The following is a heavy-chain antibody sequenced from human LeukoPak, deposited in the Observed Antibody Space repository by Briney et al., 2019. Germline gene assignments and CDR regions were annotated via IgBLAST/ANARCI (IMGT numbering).Heavy chain of an antibody. Sequence: GALVKVSCKASGYTFTGYYMHWVRQAPGQGLEWMGWINPNSGGTNCAQKFQGRVTMTRDTSISTAYMELSRLRSDDTAVYYCARDNTVYDAFDIWGQGTMVTVSS. V-gene: IGHV1-2*02. CDR1: GYTFTGYY. CDR3: ARDNTVYDAFDI. CDR2: INPNSGGT. J-gene: IGHJ3*02. D-gene: IGHD4-17*01.